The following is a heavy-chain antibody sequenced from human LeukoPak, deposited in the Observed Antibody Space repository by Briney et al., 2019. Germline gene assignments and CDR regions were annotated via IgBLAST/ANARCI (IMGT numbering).Heavy chain of an antibody. V-gene: IGHV3-23*01. Sequence: GGSLRLSCAASGFTFSSYWMSWVRQAPGKGLEWVSLISGSGDSTYYADSVKGRFTISRDHSKNTLYLQMNSLRAEDTAVYYCAKGRYLDWSFDYWGQGTLVTVSS. CDR1: GFTFSSYW. J-gene: IGHJ4*02. CDR3: AKGRYLDWSFDY. CDR2: ISGSGDST. D-gene: IGHD3-9*01.